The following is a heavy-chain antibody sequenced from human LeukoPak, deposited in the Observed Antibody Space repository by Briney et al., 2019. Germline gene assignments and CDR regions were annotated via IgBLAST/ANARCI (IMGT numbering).Heavy chain of an antibody. CDR3: ARDTRYSGYNY. Sequence: PSETLSLTCTVSGGSISSYYWSWIRQPAGKGLEWIGRIYTSGSTNYNPSLKSRVTISVDTSKNQFSLKLSSVTAADAAVYYCARDTRYSGYNYWGQGTLVTVSS. D-gene: IGHD5-12*01. CDR1: GGSISSYY. V-gene: IGHV4-4*07. CDR2: IYTSGST. J-gene: IGHJ4*02.